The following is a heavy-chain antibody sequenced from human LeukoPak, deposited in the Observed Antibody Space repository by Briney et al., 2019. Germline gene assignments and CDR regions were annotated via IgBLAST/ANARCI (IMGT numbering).Heavy chain of an antibody. J-gene: IGHJ4*02. CDR2: LSGSGGST. CDR1: GFTFSIYG. Sequence: GGSLRLSCAASGFTFSIYGLSWVRQAPGKGLEWVSALSGSGGSTYYADSVKGRFTISRDNSKNTLYLQMNSLRAEDTAVYYCAKDLDIVVVPAATGFGYWGQGTLVTVSS. V-gene: IGHV3-23*01. D-gene: IGHD2-2*01. CDR3: AKDLDIVVVPAATGFGY.